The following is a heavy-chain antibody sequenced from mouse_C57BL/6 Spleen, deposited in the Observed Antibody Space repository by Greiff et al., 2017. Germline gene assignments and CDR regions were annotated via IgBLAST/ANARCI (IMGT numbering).Heavy chain of an antibody. V-gene: IGHV1-50*01. CDR2: IDPSDSYT. CDR3: AREELLRRYFDY. J-gene: IGHJ2*01. CDR1: GYTFTSYW. Sequence: QVQLQQPGAELVKPGASVKLSCKASGYTFTSYWMQWVKQRPGQGLEWIGTIDPSDSYTNYNQKFKGKATLTVDTSSSTAYMQLSSLTSEDSAVYYCAREELLRRYFDYWGQGTTLTVSS. D-gene: IGHD1-2*01.